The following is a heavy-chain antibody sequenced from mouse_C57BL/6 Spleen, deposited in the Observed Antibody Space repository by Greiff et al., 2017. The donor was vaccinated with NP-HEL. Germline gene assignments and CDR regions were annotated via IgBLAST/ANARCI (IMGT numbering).Heavy chain of an antibody. D-gene: IGHD3-2*02. CDR2: ISYDGSN. Sequence: DVQLQESGPGLVKPSQSLSLPCSVPGYSITSGYYWNWIRQFPGNKLEWMGYISYDGSNNYNPSLKNRISITRDTSKNQFFLKLNSVTTEDTATYYGARDSSGWGYYAMDYWGQGTSVTVSS. V-gene: IGHV3-6*01. CDR1: GYSITSGYY. J-gene: IGHJ4*01. CDR3: ARDSSGWGYYAMDY.